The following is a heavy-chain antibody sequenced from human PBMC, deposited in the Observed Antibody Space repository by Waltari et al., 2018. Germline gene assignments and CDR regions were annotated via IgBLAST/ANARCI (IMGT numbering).Heavy chain of an antibody. Sequence: EVQLVETGGGLIQPGGSLRLSCAASGFTVSSNYMSWVRQAPGKGLEWVSVSYRGGRTYYADSVKGRFTISRDNSKNTLYLQMNSLRAEDTAVYYCARVGFKYYFDYWGQGTLVTVSS. CDR2: SYRGGRT. J-gene: IGHJ4*02. CDR1: GFTVSSNY. CDR3: ARVGFKYYFDY. V-gene: IGHV3-53*02.